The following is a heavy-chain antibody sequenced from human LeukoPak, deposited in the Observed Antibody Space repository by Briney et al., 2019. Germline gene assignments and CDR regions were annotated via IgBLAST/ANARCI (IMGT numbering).Heavy chain of an antibody. J-gene: IGHJ4*02. V-gene: IGHV3-21*01. D-gene: IGHD3-10*01. Sequence: PGGSMRLSCAASGFTFSSYSMNWVRQAPGKGLEWVSSISSSSSYIYYADSVKGRFTISRDNAKNSLYLQMNSLRAEDTAVYYCARARYGSGSSSFDYWGQGTLVTVSS. CDR3: ARARYGSGSSSFDY. CDR2: ISSSSSYI. CDR1: GFTFSSYS.